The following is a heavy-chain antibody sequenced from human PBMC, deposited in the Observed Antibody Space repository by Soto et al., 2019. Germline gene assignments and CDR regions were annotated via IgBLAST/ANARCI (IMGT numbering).Heavy chain of an antibody. V-gene: IGHV3-53*01. CDR1: GFTVSSNY. J-gene: IGHJ6*02. Sequence: LRLSCAASGFTVSSNYMSWVRQAPGKGLEWVSVIYSGGSTYYADSVKGRFTISRDNSKNTLYLQMNSLRAEDTAVYFCGRASDGDYYYGMDVWGQGTTVTVSS. D-gene: IGHD4-17*01. CDR2: IYSGGST. CDR3: GRASDGDYYYGMDV.